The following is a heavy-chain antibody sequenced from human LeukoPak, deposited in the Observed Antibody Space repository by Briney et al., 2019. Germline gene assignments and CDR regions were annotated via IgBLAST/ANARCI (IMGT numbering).Heavy chain of an antibody. J-gene: IGHJ4*02. Sequence: PGGSLRLSCAASGFTFSSYSMNWVRQAPVKGLEWVSSISSSSSYIYYADSVKGRFTISRDNAKNSLYLQMNSLRAEDTAVYYCARNTDYGDPNDYWGQGTLVTVSS. CDR3: ARNTDYGDPNDY. CDR2: ISSSSSYI. CDR1: GFTFSSYS. D-gene: IGHD4-17*01. V-gene: IGHV3-21*01.